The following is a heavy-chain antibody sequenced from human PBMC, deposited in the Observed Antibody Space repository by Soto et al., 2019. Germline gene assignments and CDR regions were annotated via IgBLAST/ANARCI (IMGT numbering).Heavy chain of an antibody. V-gene: IGHV4-59*08. Sequence: QVRLQESGPGLVEPSETLSLTCTVFGGSISTYYWSWIRQPPGKGLEWIGYVHNSGSTYYNPSLKSRVTISEDTSKNQLSLELRSVTAADTAVYYCERPYGDSYWWYFDLWGRGTLVTVSS. J-gene: IGHJ2*01. CDR1: GGSISTYY. CDR2: VHNSGST. CDR3: ERPYGDSYWWYFDL. D-gene: IGHD4-17*01.